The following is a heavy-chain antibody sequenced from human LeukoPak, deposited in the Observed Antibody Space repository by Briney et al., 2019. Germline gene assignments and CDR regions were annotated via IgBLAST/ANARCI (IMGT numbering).Heavy chain of an antibody. CDR3: ARSLNGSGSYYIYYYYMDV. D-gene: IGHD3-10*01. J-gene: IGHJ6*03. CDR2: IYYSGST. V-gene: IGHV4-39*01. Sequence: SETLSLTCTVSGGSISSSSYYWGWIRQPPGKGLEWIGSIYYSGSTYYNPSLKSRVTISVDTSKNQFSLKLSPVTAADTAVYYCARSLNGSGSYYIYYYYMDVWGKGTTVTISS. CDR1: GGSISSSSYY.